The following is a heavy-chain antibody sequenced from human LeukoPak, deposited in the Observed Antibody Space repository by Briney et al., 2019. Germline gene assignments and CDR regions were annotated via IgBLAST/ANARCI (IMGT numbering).Heavy chain of an antibody. V-gene: IGHV4-34*01. D-gene: IGHD3-10*01. J-gene: IGHJ4*02. CDR1: GGSFSGYY. CDR3: ARQGEYYFDY. CDR2: ISRRGNT. Sequence: SETLSLTCAVYGGSFSGYYWSWIRQPPGKGLEWSGQISRRGNTNYNPSLKSRVTISVDTSKNQLSLKLSTVTAADTALYYCARQGEYYFDYWGQGTLVTVSS.